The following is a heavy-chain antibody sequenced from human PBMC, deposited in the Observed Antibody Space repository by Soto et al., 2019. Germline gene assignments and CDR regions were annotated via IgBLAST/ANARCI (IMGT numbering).Heavy chain of an antibody. J-gene: IGHJ6*02. CDR2: ISGSGGST. CDR3: ANSPFHLYDVLLWFGELLPSRGYYYGMDV. D-gene: IGHD3-10*01. Sequence: GGSLRLSCAASGFTFSSYAMSWVRQAPGKGLEWVSAISGSGGSTYYADSVKGRFTISRDNSKNTLYLQMNSLRAEDTSVYYCANSPFHLYDVLLWFGELLPSRGYYYGMDVWGQGTTVTVSS. CDR1: GFTFSSYA. V-gene: IGHV3-23*01.